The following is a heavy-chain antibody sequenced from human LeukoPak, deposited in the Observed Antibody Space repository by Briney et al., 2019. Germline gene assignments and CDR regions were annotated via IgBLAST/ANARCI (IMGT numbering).Heavy chain of an antibody. CDR1: GFTFSDSG. Sequence: GGSLRLSCAASGFTFSDSGMHWVRQAPGKGLEWVAIISFDGSRRFYADSVRGRFTVSRDNSKNTLFLQMDSLSADDTGVYYCAKEGTDYGDYPYFFDYWGQGTLVTVSS. CDR3: AKEGTDYGDYPYFFDY. D-gene: IGHD4-17*01. V-gene: IGHV3-30*18. J-gene: IGHJ4*02. CDR2: ISFDGSRR.